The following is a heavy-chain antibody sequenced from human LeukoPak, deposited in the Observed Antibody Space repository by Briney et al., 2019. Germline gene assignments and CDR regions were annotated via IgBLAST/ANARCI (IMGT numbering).Heavy chain of an antibody. CDR1: GYTLTELS. CDR2: FDPEDGET. Sequence: WASVKVSCKVSGYTLTELSMHWVRQAPGKGLEWMGGFDPEDGETIYAQKFQGRVTMTEDTSTDTAYMELSSLRSEDTAVYYCATGPSYYYYMDVWGKGTTVTVSS. V-gene: IGHV1-24*01. J-gene: IGHJ6*03. CDR3: ATGPSYYYYMDV.